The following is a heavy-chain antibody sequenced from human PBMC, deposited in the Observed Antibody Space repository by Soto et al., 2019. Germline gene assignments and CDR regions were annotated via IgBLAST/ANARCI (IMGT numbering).Heavy chain of an antibody. CDR1: VGSISSNY. V-gene: IGHV4-59*01. J-gene: IGHJ4*02. CDR3: ARYRREAVAGYTLEN. CDR2: VYNSGST. Sequence: SETLSLTCTFSVGSISSNYWTCIRHPPGKGLEWIGYVYNSGSTNYNPSLKSRVTISEDTSKSQFSLKVNSMTAADTAVYYCARYRREAVAGYTLENWGQGILVNVSS. D-gene: IGHD6-13*01.